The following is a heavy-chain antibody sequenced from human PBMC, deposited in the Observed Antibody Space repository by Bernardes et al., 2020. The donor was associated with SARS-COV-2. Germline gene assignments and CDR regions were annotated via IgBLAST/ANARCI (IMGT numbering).Heavy chain of an antibody. CDR3: ARGDSLDY. CDR1: GDSNSHYY. Sequence: SHTLSLTCTVSGDSNSHYYWNWIRQPPGKGLEWIGYIYYSGETNYNPSLKSRVTLSVDTSKNQFSLKLSSVTAADTAVYYCARGDSLDYWGQGTLVTVSS. J-gene: IGHJ4*02. CDR2: IYYSGET. D-gene: IGHD2-21*01. V-gene: IGHV4-59*01.